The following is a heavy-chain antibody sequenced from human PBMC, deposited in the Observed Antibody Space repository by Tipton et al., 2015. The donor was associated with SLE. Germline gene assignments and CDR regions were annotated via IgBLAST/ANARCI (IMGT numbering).Heavy chain of an antibody. Sequence: GLVKPSETLSLTCAVYGWSFSGYYWSWIRQTPGKGLAWIGEINHSGNINYNPSLKSRVTISVDTSKNQFSLKLSFVTAADTAVYYCARPSWSCSGGSCYSDSFDTWGQGTLVTVSS. J-gene: IGHJ4*02. CDR1: GWSFSGYY. CDR3: ARPSWSCSGGSCYSDSFDT. D-gene: IGHD2-15*01. CDR2: INHSGNI. V-gene: IGHV4-34*01.